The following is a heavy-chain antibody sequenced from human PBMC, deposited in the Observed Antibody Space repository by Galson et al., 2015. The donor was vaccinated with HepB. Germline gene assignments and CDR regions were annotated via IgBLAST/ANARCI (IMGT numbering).Heavy chain of an antibody. CDR2: INHSGST. CDR3: ARIGIGIAAAGHIN. J-gene: IGHJ4*02. Sequence: ETLSLTCAVYGGSFSGYYWSWIRQPPGKGLEWIGEINHSGSTNYNPSLKSRVTISVDTSKNQFSLKLSSVTAADTAVYYCARIGIGIAAAGHINWGQGTLVTVSS. V-gene: IGHV4-34*01. CDR1: GGSFSGYY. D-gene: IGHD6-13*01.